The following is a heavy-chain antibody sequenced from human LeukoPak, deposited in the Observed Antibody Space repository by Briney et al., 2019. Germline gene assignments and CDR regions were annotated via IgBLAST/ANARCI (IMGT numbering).Heavy chain of an antibody. D-gene: IGHD1-1*01. CDR1: GGSISSSSYY. CDR2: IYYSGST. Sequence: SETLSLTCTVSGGSISSSSYYWGWIRQPPGKGLEWIGSIYYSGSTYYNPSLKSRVTISVDTSKNQFSLKLSSVTAADTAVYYCARALISPDSPVPFDYWGQGTLVTVSS. CDR3: ARALISPDSPVPFDY. V-gene: IGHV4-39*07. J-gene: IGHJ4*02.